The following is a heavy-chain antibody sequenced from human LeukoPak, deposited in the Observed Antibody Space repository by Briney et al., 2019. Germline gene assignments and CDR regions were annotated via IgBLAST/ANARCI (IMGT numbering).Heavy chain of an antibody. CDR2: INTDGSST. CDR3: ARDIQLDPSGSYYGGFDY. Sequence: PGGSLRLSCAASGFTFSSYWMHWVRQAPGKGLVWVSRINTDGSSTSYADSVKGRFTISRDNAKNTLYLQMNSLRAEDTAVYYCARDIQLDPSGSYYGGFDYWGQGTLVTVSS. D-gene: IGHD1-26*01. V-gene: IGHV3-74*01. CDR1: GFTFSSYW. J-gene: IGHJ4*02.